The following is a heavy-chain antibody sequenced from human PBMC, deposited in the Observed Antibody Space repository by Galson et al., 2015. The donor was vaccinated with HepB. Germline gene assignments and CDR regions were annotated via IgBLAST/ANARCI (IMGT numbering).Heavy chain of an antibody. CDR2: IDPTDSYT. CDR1: GYSFTNYW. V-gene: IGHV5-10-1*01. Sequence: QSGAEVKKPGESLRISCTGSGYSFTNYWITWVRQMPGKGLEWMGRIDPTDSYTNYSPSFQGHVTISTDKSISTAYLQWSGLKASDTAIYYCARQGTLLPRYYYYTMDVWGQGTTVTVSS. D-gene: IGHD3-10*01. CDR3: ARQGTLLPRYYYYTMDV. J-gene: IGHJ6*02.